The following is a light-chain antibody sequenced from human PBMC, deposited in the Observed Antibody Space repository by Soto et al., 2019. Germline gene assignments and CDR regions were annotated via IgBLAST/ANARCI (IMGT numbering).Light chain of an antibody. V-gene: IGKV3-20*01. CDR2: EAS. CDR3: QQYGHSPLT. J-gene: IGKJ4*01. CDR1: QTLTNIS. Sequence: DIVLTQSPGTLSVSPGERATLSCRASQTLTNISLAWYQQGPGQAPRLLVYEASSRATGISNRFSGSGSGSDFTLTINKLGPGDSAVYYCQQYGHSPLTFGGGTKVEIK.